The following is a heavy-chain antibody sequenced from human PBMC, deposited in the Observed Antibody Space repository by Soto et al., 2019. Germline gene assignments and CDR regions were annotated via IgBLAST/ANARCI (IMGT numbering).Heavy chain of an antibody. CDR3: ANAGGGSGIGWFDP. D-gene: IGHD3-10*01. CDR1: GFTFGDYA. V-gene: IGHV3-9*01. CDR2: ISWNSGSV. Sequence: EVQLMESGGGLVQPGRSLRLSCSASGFTFGDYAMHWVRQTPGKGLEWVSGISWNSGSVDYADSVKGRFTISRSNAKNHLYLQMNSMRVEDTALYYCANAGGGSGIGWFDPWGQGTLVTVSS. J-gene: IGHJ5*02.